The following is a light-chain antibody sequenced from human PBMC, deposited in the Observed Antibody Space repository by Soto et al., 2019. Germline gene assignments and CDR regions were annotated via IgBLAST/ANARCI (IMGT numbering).Light chain of an antibody. CDR1: QSVSSSY. CDR2: GTS. V-gene: IGKV3-20*01. J-gene: IGKJ5*01. Sequence: EIVLTQSPFTLSLSPWERSNLSFRASQSVSSSYLAWYQHKPGQAPRLLISGTSSRATGIPDRFSGSGAGTDFTLTISSLQSEDFAFYYCQYYNNWPPSITFGQGTRLEI. CDR3: QYYNNWPPSIT.